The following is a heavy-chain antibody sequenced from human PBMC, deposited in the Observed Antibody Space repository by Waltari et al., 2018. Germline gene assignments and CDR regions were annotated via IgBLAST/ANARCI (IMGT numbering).Heavy chain of an antibody. Sequence: QLQLQESGPGLVKPSETLSLTCTVSVGSISSSRSYWGWIRQPPGKGLEWIGSIYYSGSTYYNPSLKSGVTISVDTSKNQFSLKLSSVTAADTAVYYCARHPAMTIMLWYFDLWGRGTLVTVSS. CDR1: VGSISSSRSY. CDR2: IYYSGST. D-gene: IGHD2-8*01. J-gene: IGHJ2*01. V-gene: IGHV4-39*01. CDR3: ARHPAMTIMLWYFDL.